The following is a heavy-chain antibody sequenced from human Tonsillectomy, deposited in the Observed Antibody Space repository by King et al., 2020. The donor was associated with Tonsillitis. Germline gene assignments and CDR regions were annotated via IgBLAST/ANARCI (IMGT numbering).Heavy chain of an antibody. CDR3: ASPYPVLKY. Sequence: QLQESGPGLVKPSETLSLTCTVSGGSISSYYWSWIRHPPGKGLAGIAYIFHSGTTNYNPSLKSRVTIVVDTSKNQFSPKLSSVTASDTAVYYCASPYPVLKYWGQGTLVTVSS. CDR2: IFHSGTT. CDR1: GGSISSYY. J-gene: IGHJ4*02. D-gene: IGHD3-9*01. V-gene: IGHV4-59*01.